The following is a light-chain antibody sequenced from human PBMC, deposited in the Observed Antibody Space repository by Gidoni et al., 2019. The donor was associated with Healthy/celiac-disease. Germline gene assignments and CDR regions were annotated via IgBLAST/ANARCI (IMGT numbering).Light chain of an antibody. V-gene: IGLV2-14*01. CDR1: SSDVGGHYY. Sequence: QSALTEPACVSGSPGQSITISCTGTSSDVGGHYYVSWYQQDPGKAPKLMIYEVSDRPSGVAHRFSCSTSGNAASLTISGLPAEDEADYYCSSYTSSSFVVFGGGTKLTVL. J-gene: IGLJ2*01. CDR2: EVS. CDR3: SSYTSSSFVV.